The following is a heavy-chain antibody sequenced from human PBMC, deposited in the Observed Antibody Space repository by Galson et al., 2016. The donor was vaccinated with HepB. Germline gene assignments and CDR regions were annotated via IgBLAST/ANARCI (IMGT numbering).Heavy chain of an antibody. D-gene: IGHD2-21*02. CDR3: ARDRQWCNGGDCYVIDGFDI. J-gene: IGHJ3*02. CDR1: GYNFTNYG. Sequence: SVKVSCKASGYNFTNYGISWVRQAPGQGLEWMGWISAYNGNTNYAEALKGRVILTTDTSTTTAYMELRSRRSDDTALYFCARDRQWCNGGDCYVIDGFDIWGQGTMVTASS. CDR2: ISAYNGNT. V-gene: IGHV1-18*01.